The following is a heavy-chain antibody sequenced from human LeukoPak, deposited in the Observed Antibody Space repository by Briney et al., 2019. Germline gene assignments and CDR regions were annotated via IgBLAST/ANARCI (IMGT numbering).Heavy chain of an antibody. V-gene: IGHV3-53*01. CDR2: IYSGGGT. Sequence: GGSLRLSCAASGFTVSSNYMSWVRQAPGKGLEWVSVIYSGGGTYYADSVKGRFTISRDNSKNTLYLQMNSLRAEDTAVYYCAREWYYGSGTHGYFDYWGQGTLVTVSS. D-gene: IGHD3-10*01. CDR1: GFTVSSNY. J-gene: IGHJ4*02. CDR3: AREWYYGSGTHGYFDY.